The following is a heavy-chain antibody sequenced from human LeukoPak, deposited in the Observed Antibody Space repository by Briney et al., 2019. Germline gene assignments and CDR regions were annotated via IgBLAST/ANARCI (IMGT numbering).Heavy chain of an antibody. Sequence: GGSLRLSCAASRFTFSNYVMSWVRQASGKGLEWVSSIIGSGGSTYYAASVKGRFTISRDNSKNTLYLQMNSLRAEDTAVYYCARVRVEYCSSTSCYWFDYWGQGTLVTVSS. V-gene: IGHV3-23*01. CDR1: RFTFSNYV. CDR2: IIGSGGST. J-gene: IGHJ4*02. CDR3: ARVRVEYCSSTSCYWFDY. D-gene: IGHD2-2*01.